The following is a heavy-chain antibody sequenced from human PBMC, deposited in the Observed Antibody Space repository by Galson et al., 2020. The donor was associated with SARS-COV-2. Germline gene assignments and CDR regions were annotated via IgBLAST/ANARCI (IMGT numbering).Heavy chain of an antibody. J-gene: IGHJ4*02. V-gene: IGHV3-30*04. CDR2: ISYDGSNK. CDR3: ARGPAATVDY. CDR1: GFTFSSYA. Sequence: GESLKISCAASGFTFSSYAMHWVRQAPGKGLEWVAVISYDGSNKYYADSVKGRFTISRDNSKNTLYLQMNSLRAEDTAVYYCARGPAATVDYWGQGTLVTVSS. D-gene: IGHD2-15*01.